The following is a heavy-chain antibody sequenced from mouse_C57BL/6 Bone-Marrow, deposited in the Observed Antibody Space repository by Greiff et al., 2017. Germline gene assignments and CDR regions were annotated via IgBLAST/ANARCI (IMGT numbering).Heavy chain of an antibody. V-gene: IGHV1-50*01. CDR1: GYTFTSYW. CDR3: ASHYYYDSRGYYAMDY. D-gene: IGHD1-1*01. Sequence: QVQLQQPGAELVKPGASVKLSCKASGYTFTSYWMQWVKQRPGQGLEWIGEIDPSDSYTNYNQKFKGKATLTVDTSSSTAYMQLSSLTSEDSADYYCASHYYYDSRGYYAMDYWGQGTSVTVSS. CDR2: IDPSDSYT. J-gene: IGHJ4*01.